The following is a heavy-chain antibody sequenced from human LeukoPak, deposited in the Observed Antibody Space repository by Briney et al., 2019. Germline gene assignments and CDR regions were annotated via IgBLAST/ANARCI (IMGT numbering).Heavy chain of an antibody. CDR2: INADNGNT. J-gene: IGHJ5*02. Sequence: ASVKVSCKASGYTFTSYATHWVRQAPGQRLEWMGWINADNGNTKYSQKFQGRVTITRDTSASTAYMELSSLRSEDTAVYYCARGRSLVVPAASSFWFDPWGQGTLVTVSS. D-gene: IGHD2-2*01. CDR3: ARGRSLVVPAASSFWFDP. CDR1: GYTFTSYA. V-gene: IGHV1-3*01.